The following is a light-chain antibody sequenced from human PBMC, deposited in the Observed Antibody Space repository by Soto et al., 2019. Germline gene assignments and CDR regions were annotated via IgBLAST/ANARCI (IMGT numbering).Light chain of an antibody. CDR3: QQRYSWPPIT. V-gene: IGKV3-11*01. CDR2: DTS. CDR1: QSVIKY. Sequence: EIVLTQSPATLSLSPGERATLCCRASQSVIKYLAWFQQKPGQAPRLLIYDTSNRATGIPGRFSGSGSGTDFTLTISNLEPEDFAVYYCQQRYSWPPITFGQGTRLDIK. J-gene: IGKJ5*01.